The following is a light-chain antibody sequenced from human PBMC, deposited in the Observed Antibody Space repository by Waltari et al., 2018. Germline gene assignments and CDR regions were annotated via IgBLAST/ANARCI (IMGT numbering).Light chain of an antibody. CDR1: TRDVGAYNL. V-gene: IGLV2-23*02. J-gene: IGLJ3*02. CDR3: SSYTQSRTRV. Sequence: QSALTQSASVPGSPGQSITIPCPGTTRDVGAYNLVSWYQHLPGRAPKFILSGVTKRPSGVSDRFSGSKSGNTASLTISGLQSEDEADYYCSSYTQSRTRVFGGGTKVTVL. CDR2: GVT.